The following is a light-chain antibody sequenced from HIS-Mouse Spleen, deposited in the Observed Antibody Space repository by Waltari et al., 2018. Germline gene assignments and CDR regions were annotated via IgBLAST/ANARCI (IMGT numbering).Light chain of an antibody. Sequence: DIVMTQSPDSLAVSLGERATINCKSSQSVLYSYNNKNYLAWDQEKPGQAPKLLIYWASTRESGVPDRFSGSGSGTDFTLTISSLQAEDVAVYYCQQYYSTPYTFGQGTKLEIK. V-gene: IGKV4-1*01. J-gene: IGKJ2*01. CDR3: QQYYSTPYT. CDR2: WAS. CDR1: QSVLYSYNNKNY.